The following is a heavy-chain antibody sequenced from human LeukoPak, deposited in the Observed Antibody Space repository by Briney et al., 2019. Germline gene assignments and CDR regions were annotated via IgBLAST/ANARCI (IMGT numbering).Heavy chain of an antibody. V-gene: IGHV4-31*03. CDR2: TSYSEGT. D-gene: IGHD1-26*01. Sequence: SETLSLTCTVSGGSVSRGGYYWNWIRQHPGKGLEWIGFTSYSEGTYYNPSLMSRITISVDISQNQFSLKMRDVTAADTAVYFCAAADWESFYFDSWGQGALVAVSS. CDR1: GGSVSRGGYY. J-gene: IGHJ4*02. CDR3: AAADWESFYFDS.